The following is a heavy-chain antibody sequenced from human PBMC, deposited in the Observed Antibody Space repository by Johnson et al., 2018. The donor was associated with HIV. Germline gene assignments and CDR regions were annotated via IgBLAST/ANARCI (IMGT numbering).Heavy chain of an antibody. CDR2: INWNSGNI. Sequence: VQLVESGGGVVRPGGSLRLSCAASGFTFDDYGMSWVRQVPGKGLEWVSGINWNSGNIGYADSVKGRFTIARDNAKNSLDLVMKSLRDEDTALNFCAGGRGGEPIAFDSWGQGTMVTVSS. V-gene: IGHV3-20*04. CDR3: AGGRGGEPIAFDS. CDR1: GFTFDDYG. D-gene: IGHD1-14*01. J-gene: IGHJ3*02.